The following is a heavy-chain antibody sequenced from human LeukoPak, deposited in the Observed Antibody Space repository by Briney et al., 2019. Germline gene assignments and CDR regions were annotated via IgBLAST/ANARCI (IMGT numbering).Heavy chain of an antibody. CDR1: GDTFSSNSAT. D-gene: IGHD6-13*01. Sequence: SQTLSLTCALSGDTFSSNSATWNWSRQSASRGLEWQGRTYYRSKLYNDYAVSVKSRITINPDTSKNQFSLQLNSVTPEDTAVYYCARGGSSWRFDYWGQGTLVTVSS. V-gene: IGHV6-1*01. CDR3: ARGGSSWRFDY. CDR2: TYYRSKLYN. J-gene: IGHJ4*02.